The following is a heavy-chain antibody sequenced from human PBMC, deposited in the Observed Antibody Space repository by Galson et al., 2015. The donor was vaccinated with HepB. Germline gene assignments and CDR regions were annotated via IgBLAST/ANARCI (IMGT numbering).Heavy chain of an antibody. CDR3: ARHESESKTYAADN. J-gene: IGHJ4*02. Sequence: SETLSLTCTVSGGSISSSSYYWGWLRQPPGKGLEWIGSFYHTGNTHYNPSLKSRVTISGDTSKNQFSLKLNSVTAADTAVYYCARHESESKTYAADNWGQGTLVTVSS. CDR1: GGSISSSSYY. CDR2: FYHTGNT. V-gene: IGHV4-39*01. D-gene: IGHD2-2*01.